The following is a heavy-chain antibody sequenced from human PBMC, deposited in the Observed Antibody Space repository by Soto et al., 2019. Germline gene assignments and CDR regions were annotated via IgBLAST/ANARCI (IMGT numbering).Heavy chain of an antibody. D-gene: IGHD2-2*01. CDR1: GFTFSSYA. CDR2: ISGSGGST. V-gene: IGHV3-23*01. J-gene: IGHJ4*02. CDR3: AKPLTSGIVVVPAASDY. Sequence: GGSLILSCAASGFTFSSYAMSWVRPAPGKGLEWVSAISGSGGSTYYADSVKGRFTISRDSSKNTLYLQMNSLRAEDTAVYYCAKPLTSGIVVVPAASDYWGQGTLVNVSS.